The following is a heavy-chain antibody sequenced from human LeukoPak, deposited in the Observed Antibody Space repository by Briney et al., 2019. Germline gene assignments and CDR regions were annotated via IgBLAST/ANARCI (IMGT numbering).Heavy chain of an antibody. D-gene: IGHD3-9*01. V-gene: IGHV4-39*02. CDR3: ARGYYDVLTGHPKNFDY. Sequence: PSETLSLTCTVSGGSISSSSNYWGWIRQSPGKGRGWIGRIYYSGTTYYSPSLKSRVTISVDTSTNQFSLKLSSVTAADTAVYYCARGYYDVLTGHPKNFDYWGQGSLVTVYS. CDR2: IYYSGTT. J-gene: IGHJ4*02. CDR1: GGSISSSSNY.